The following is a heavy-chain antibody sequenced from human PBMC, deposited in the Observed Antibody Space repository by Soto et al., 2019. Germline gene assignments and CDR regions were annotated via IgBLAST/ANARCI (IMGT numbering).Heavy chain of an antibody. CDR2: ISWNSGTI. J-gene: IGHJ6*02. Sequence: PGGSLRLSCAASGFTFDDYAMHWVRQAPGKGLEWVSGISWNSGTIGYADSVKGRFTISRDNAKNSLSLQMNSLRAEDTALYYCTKDITKRLNGMDVWGPGTTVTVFS. CDR3: TKDITKRLNGMDV. V-gene: IGHV3-9*01. CDR1: GFTFDDYA.